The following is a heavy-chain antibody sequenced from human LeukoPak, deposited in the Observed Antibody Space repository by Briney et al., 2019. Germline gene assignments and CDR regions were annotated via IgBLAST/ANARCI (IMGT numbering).Heavy chain of an antibody. CDR3: ARGKTGTTPGSYYYMDV. CDR2: MNPNSGNT. V-gene: IGHV1-8*01. D-gene: IGHD1-7*01. Sequence: ASVKVSCKASGYTFTSYDINWVGQATGQGLEWMGWMNPNSGNTGYARKFQARVTMTRNTSISTAYMELSSLRSEDTAVYYCARGKTGTTPGSYYYMDVWGKGTTVTVSS. J-gene: IGHJ6*03. CDR1: GYTFTSYD.